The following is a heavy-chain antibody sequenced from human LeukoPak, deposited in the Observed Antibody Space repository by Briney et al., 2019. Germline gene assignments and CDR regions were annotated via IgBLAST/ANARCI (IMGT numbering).Heavy chain of an antibody. V-gene: IGHV3-74*01. CDR3: AKEGFDY. CDR2: INEDGSTT. Sequence: GGSLRLSCAASGLTFSSNWMHWVRQAPGKGLVWVSRINEDGSTTNYADSVKGRSTIFRDNAKNTLYLQMNSLRAEDTALYYCAKEGFDYWGQGTLVTVSS. J-gene: IGHJ4*02. CDR1: GLTFSSNW.